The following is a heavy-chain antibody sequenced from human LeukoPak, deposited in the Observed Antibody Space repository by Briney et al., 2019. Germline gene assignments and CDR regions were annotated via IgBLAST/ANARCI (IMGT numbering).Heavy chain of an antibody. J-gene: IGHJ4*02. CDR3: ARGMVRGVYGGY. D-gene: IGHD3-10*01. Sequence: GASVKVSCKASGYTFTSYGISWVRQAPGQGLEWMGWINPNSGGSNYAQKFQGRVTMTRDTSISTAYMELSRLRSDDTAVYYCARGMVRGVYGGYWGQGTLVTVSS. V-gene: IGHV1-2*02. CDR1: GYTFTSYG. CDR2: INPNSGGS.